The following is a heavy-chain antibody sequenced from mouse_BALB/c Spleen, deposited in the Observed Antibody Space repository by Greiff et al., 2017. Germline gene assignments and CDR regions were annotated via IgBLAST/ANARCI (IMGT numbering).Heavy chain of an antibody. CDR2: ISSGGST. CDR3: ARGGVYDYDVAY. Sequence: EVQLVESGGGLVKPGGSLKLSCAASGFTFSSYAMSWVRQTPEKRLEWVASISSGGSTYYPDSVKGRFTISRDNARNILYLQMSSLRSEDTAMYYCARGGVYDYDVAYWGQGTLVTVSA. V-gene: IGHV5-6-5*01. J-gene: IGHJ3*01. D-gene: IGHD2-4*01. CDR1: GFTFSSYA.